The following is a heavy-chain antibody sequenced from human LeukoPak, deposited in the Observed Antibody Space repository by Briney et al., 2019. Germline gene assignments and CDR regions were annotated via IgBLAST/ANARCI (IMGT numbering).Heavy chain of an antibody. D-gene: IGHD2-15*01. CDR2: ISTYDGGT. V-gene: IGHV1-18*04. Sequence: GASVKVSCKASGYTFTRYGITWVRQAPGQGLEWMGWISTYDGGTYYAQKFQGRVTMTRDTSTHTAYMELRGLRSDDTALYYCARDVLNRCIGGICPIDDWGQGTLVTVSS. J-gene: IGHJ4*02. CDR3: ARDVLNRCIGGICPIDD. CDR1: GYTFTRYG.